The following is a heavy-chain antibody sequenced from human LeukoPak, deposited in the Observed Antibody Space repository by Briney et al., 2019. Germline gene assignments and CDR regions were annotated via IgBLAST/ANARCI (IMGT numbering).Heavy chain of an antibody. J-gene: IGHJ3*02. Sequence: KASETLSLTCTVSGGSISRSSYYWGWIRQPPWKGLEWIGSIYYSGSTYYNPSLKSRVTISVDTSKNQFSLKLSSVTAADTAAYYCARMVPRWAYGATQEDDAFDIWGQGTMVTVSS. CDR3: ARMVPRWAYGATQEDDAFDI. CDR1: GGSISRSSYY. V-gene: IGHV4-39*01. D-gene: IGHD4/OR15-4a*01. CDR2: IYYSGST.